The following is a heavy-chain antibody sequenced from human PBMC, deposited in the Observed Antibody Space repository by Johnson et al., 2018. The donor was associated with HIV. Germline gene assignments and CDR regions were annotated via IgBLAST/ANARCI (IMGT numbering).Heavy chain of an antibody. D-gene: IGHD3-3*01. CDR1: GFTFSDYG. CDR3: AKEMESGDEWAFDI. CDR2: ISYDGSNK. J-gene: IGHJ3*02. Sequence: QVQLVESGGGVVQPGRSLRLSCAASGFTFSDYGMHWVRQAPGKGLEWVTVISYDGSNKYYADSVKGRFTISRDNSRNTLYLQMNSLRAEDTAVYYCAKEMESGDEWAFDIWGPGTMVTVSP. V-gene: IGHV3-30*18.